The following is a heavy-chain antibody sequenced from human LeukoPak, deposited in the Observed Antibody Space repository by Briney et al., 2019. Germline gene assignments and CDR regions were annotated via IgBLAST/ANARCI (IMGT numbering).Heavy chain of an antibody. CDR2: ISGSGGST. CDR3: AKDHGGLSSGWPYYFDY. Sequence: GGSLRLSCAASGFTFSSYAMSWVRQAPGKGLEWVSAISGSGGSTYYADSVKGRFTISRGNSKNTLYLQMNSLRAEDTAVYYCAKDHGGLSSGWPYYFDYWGQGTLVTVSS. D-gene: IGHD6-19*01. V-gene: IGHV3-23*01. CDR1: GFTFSSYA. J-gene: IGHJ4*02.